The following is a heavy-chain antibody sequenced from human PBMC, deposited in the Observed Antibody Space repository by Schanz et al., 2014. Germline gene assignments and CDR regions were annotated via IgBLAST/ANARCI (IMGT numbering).Heavy chain of an antibody. J-gene: IGHJ4*02. D-gene: IGHD2-15*01. V-gene: IGHV3-23*01. CDR1: GFSLDIFA. CDR3: ARLDPYCRSGTCSRAFDF. CDR2: FNDGGVNK. Sequence: EVHLLESGGGLVEPGGSLRLSCATSGFSLDIFAVSWVRQAPGKGLEWVSSFNDGGVNKYYADSVKGRFTISSDNSKSTLYLQMSSLRAEDTAVYYCARLDPYCRSGTCSRAFDFWGQGTLVTVSS.